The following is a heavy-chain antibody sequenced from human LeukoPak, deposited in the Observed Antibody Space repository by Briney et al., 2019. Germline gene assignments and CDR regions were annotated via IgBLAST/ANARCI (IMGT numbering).Heavy chain of an antibody. J-gene: IGHJ4*02. Sequence: SETLSLTCAVYGGSFSGYYWSWIRQPPGKGLEWIGEINHSGSTNYNPSLKSRVTISVDTSKNQFSLKLSSVTAADTAVYYCARRMPRRHFDYWGQGTLVTVSS. D-gene: IGHD1-1*01. V-gene: IGHV4-34*01. CDR2: INHSGST. CDR1: GGSFSGYY. CDR3: ARRMPRRHFDY.